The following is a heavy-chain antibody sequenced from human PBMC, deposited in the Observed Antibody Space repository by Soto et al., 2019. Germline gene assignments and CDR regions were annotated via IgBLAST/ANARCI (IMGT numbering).Heavy chain of an antibody. CDR2: IVVGSGNT. CDR3: AAVGQDSSGYSLDAFDI. CDR1: GFTFTSSA. D-gene: IGHD3-22*01. V-gene: IGHV1-58*02. J-gene: IGHJ3*02. Sequence: QMQLVQSGPEVKKPGTSVKVSCKASGFTFTSSAMQWVRQARGQRLEWIGWIVVGSGNTNYAQKFQERVTITRDMSTSKDYMELSSLRSEDTAVYYCAAVGQDSSGYSLDAFDIWGQGTMVTVSS.